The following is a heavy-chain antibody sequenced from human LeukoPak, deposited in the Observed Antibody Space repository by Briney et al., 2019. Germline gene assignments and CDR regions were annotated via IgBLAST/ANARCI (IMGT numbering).Heavy chain of an antibody. J-gene: IGHJ4*02. Sequence: ASVKVSCKASGYTFTGYYIHWVRQAPGQGLEWMGWINPNSGGTNYAQKFQGRVTMTRDTSISTAYMELSRLRSDDTAVYYCAKYGYSGYGYDYWGQGTLVTVSS. CDR2: INPNSGGT. D-gene: IGHD5-12*01. CDR1: GYTFTGYY. V-gene: IGHV1-2*02. CDR3: AKYGYSGYGYDY.